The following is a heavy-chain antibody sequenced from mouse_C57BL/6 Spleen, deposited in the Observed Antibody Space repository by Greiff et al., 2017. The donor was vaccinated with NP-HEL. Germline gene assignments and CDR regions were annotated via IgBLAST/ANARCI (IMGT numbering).Heavy chain of an antibody. CDR1: GFTFSSYG. J-gene: IGHJ2*01. CDR3: ARGGPFDY. V-gene: IGHV5-6*01. CDR2: ISSGGSYT. Sequence: EVKVVESGGDLVKPGGSLKLSCAASGFTFSSYGMSWVRQTPDKRLEWVATISSGGSYTYYLDRVKGRFTISRDNAKNTLYLQMSSLKSEDTAMYYCARGGPFDYWGQGTTLTVSS.